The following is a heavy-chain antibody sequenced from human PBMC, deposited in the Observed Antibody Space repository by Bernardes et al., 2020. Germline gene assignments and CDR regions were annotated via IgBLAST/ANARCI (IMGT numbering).Heavy chain of an antibody. J-gene: IGHJ4*02. CDR3: ANDAGVDVFFDY. D-gene: IGHD7-27*01. V-gene: IGHV3-23*01. CDR1: GFAFSDFG. CDR2: LNTDGENT. Sequence: GGSLRLSCIASGFAFSDFGMAWVRQAPGKGLEWVSTLNTDGENTHYADSVKGRFTISRDNSKIMLYLQMNSLRAEDTAVYYCANDAGVDVFFDYWGQGTLVTVSS.